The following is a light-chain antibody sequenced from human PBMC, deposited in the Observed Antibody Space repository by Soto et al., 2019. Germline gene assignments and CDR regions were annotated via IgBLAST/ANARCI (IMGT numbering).Light chain of an antibody. V-gene: IGKV3-20*01. CDR1: QSVSSSY. CDR2: GAS. Sequence: EIVLTQSPGTLSLSPGERATLSCRASQSVSSSYLAWYQQKPGQAPRLLIYGASSRATGIPDRFSGSGSGTHFTLTISSLEPEDFAVYYCQQYGSSPFTFGGGTKVQIK. CDR3: QQYGSSPFT. J-gene: IGKJ4*01.